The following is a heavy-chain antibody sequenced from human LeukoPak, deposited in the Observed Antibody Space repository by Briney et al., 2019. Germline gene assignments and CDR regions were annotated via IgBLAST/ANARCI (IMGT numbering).Heavy chain of an antibody. Sequence: GGSLRLSCAASGFTFSSCAMSWVRQAPGKGLVCVSSISGSGGSTYYADSVKGRFTISRDNSKNTLYLQMSSLRAEDTALYYCAKEVGLSAAGTRGDFDYWGQGTLVTVSS. CDR3: AKEVGLSAAGTRGDFDY. V-gene: IGHV3-23*01. J-gene: IGHJ4*02. CDR2: ISGSGGST. D-gene: IGHD6-13*01. CDR1: GFTFSSCA.